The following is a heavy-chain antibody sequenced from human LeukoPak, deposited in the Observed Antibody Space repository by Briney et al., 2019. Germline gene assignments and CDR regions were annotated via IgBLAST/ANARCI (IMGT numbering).Heavy chain of an antibody. CDR3: AREYYDSSGYFYAFDI. D-gene: IGHD3-22*01. V-gene: IGHV1-18*01. CDR2: ISAYNGNT. CDR1: GYTFTSYG. J-gene: IGHJ3*02. Sequence: GASVKVSCKASGYTFTSYGISWVRQAPGQGLEWMGWISAYNGNTNYAQKLQGRVTMTTDTSTNTAYMELRSLRSDDTAVYYCAREYYDSSGYFYAFDIWGQGTMVTVSS.